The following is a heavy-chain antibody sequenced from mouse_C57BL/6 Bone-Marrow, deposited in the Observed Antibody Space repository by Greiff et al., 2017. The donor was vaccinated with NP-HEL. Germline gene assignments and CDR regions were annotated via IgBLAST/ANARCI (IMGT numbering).Heavy chain of an antibody. CDR3: ARRDLYGNLDY. D-gene: IGHD2-1*01. J-gene: IGHJ2*01. V-gene: IGHV1-26*01. CDR1: GYTFTDYY. CDR2: INPNNGGT. Sequence: EVQLQQSGPELVKPGASVKISCKASGYTFTDYYMNWVKQSPGKSLEWIGDINPNNGGTSYNQKFKGKATLTVDKSSSTAYMELRSLTSEDSAGYDCARRDLYGNLDYWGQGTTLTVSS.